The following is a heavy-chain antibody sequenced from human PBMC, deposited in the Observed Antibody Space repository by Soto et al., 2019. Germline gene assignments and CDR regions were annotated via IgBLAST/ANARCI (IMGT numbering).Heavy chain of an antibody. CDR1: GFSLSTSGVG. CDR2: IYWDDDK. CDR3: AVPPSIIAASVVFAIPGWFAP. D-gene: IGHD2-21*01. V-gene: IGHV2-5*02. Sequence: QITLKESGPTLVKPTQTLTLTCTFSGFSLSTSGVGVGWIRQPPGKALEWLALIYWDDDKRYSPSLKSRLTITKDTAKNKVELTMTNMDPVDTATYYCAVPPSIIAASVVFAIPGWFAPWGQGTLVTVSS. J-gene: IGHJ5*02.